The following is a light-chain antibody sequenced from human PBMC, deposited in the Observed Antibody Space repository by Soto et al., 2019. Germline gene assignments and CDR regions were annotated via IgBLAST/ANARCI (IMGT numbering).Light chain of an antibody. CDR2: DVT. Sequence: QSVLTQPASVTGSPGQSITISCTGTSSDVGGYNYVSWYQHHPGKAPKLMIYDVTNLPSGVSNRFSGSKSGNTASLTISGLQAEDVADYYCTSYTTSSPYFVFGGGTQLTVL. CDR3: TSYTTSSPYFV. CDR1: SSDVGGYNY. V-gene: IGLV2-14*03. J-gene: IGLJ3*02.